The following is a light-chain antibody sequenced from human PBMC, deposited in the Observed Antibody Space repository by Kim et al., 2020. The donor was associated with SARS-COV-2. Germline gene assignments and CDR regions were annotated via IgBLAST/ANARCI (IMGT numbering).Light chain of an antibody. CDR1: QNIDTW. CDR3: QQYKNYWT. J-gene: IGKJ1*01. V-gene: IGKV1-5*03. Sequence: LSTSVGDRDTITCRASQNIDTWLAWYQQKPGQAPNLLIYRASSFQNGVPSRFSGSGSGTEFTLTINGLQPDDFATYYCQQYKNYWTFGRGTKLEI. CDR2: RAS.